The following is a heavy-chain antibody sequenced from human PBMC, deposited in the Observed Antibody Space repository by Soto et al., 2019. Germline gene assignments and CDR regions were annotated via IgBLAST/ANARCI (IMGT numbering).Heavy chain of an antibody. CDR3: ARATIFGVVITLNWFDP. D-gene: IGHD3-3*01. CDR1: GGSFSGYY. V-gene: IGHV4-34*01. J-gene: IGHJ5*02. CDR2: INHSGST. Sequence: ASETLSLTCAVYGGSFSGYYWSWIRQPPGKGLEWIGEINHSGSTNYNPSLKSRVTISVDTSKNQFSLKLSSVTAADTAVYYCARATIFGVVITLNWFDPWGQGTLVTVSS.